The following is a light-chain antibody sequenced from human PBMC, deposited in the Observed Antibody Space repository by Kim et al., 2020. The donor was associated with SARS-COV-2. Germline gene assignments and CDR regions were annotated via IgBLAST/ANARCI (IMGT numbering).Light chain of an antibody. V-gene: IGKV3-20*01. J-gene: IGKJ4*01. Sequence: SPGERATLSCRASQGVSSMYLGWYQQKPGQAPRLLIYGASSRATGIPDRFSGSGSGTDFTLTISRLEPEDFAVYYCQQYGSSPHTFGGGTKVDIK. CDR2: GAS. CDR3: QQYGSSPHT. CDR1: QGVSSMY.